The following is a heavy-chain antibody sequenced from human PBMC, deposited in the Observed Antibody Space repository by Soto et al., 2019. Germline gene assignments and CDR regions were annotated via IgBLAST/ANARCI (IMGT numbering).Heavy chain of an antibody. V-gene: IGHV4-30-4*01. CDR1: GGSISSGDYY. J-gene: IGHJ4*02. CDR2: IYYSGST. Sequence: PSETLSLTCTVSGGSISSGDYYWSWMRQPPGKGLEWIGYIYYSGSTYYNPSLKSRVTISVDTSKNQFSLKLSSVTAADTAVYYCARGVTIFGVVTWTLDYWGQGTLVTVSS. D-gene: IGHD3-3*01. CDR3: ARGVTIFGVVTWTLDY.